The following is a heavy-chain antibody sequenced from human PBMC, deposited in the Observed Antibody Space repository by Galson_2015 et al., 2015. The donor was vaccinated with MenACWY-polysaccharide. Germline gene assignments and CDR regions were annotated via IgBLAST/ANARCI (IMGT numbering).Heavy chain of an antibody. J-gene: IGHJ4*02. CDR1: GGSFTSYY. CDR3: TRGPSRYRYIFDY. D-gene: IGHD3-16*02. Sequence: ETLSLTCAVYGGSFTSYYWSWIRQPPGKGLEWIGEINPTGSTNYNPSLKSRVTISVDTSKNQFSLNLNSVTATDTAVYYCTRGPSRYRYIFDYWGQGTLVTVSS. CDR2: INPTGST. V-gene: IGHV4-34*01.